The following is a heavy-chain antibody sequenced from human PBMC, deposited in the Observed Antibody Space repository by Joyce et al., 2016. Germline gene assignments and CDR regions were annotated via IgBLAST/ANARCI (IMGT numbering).Heavy chain of an antibody. CDR1: GGTLNSYA. J-gene: IGHJ4*02. Sequence: QVQLVQSGAEVKKPGSSVKVSCKASGGTLNSYALDWLRQAPGQGPEWMGGIVTVFVTANYAQKFQGRVTITADEATNTAYMELRSLKSEDTALYYCTRRRIVGTTPHFDYWGQGTLVTVSS. CDR2: IVTVFVTA. D-gene: IGHD1-26*01. V-gene: IGHV1-69*01. CDR3: TRRRIVGTTPHFDY.